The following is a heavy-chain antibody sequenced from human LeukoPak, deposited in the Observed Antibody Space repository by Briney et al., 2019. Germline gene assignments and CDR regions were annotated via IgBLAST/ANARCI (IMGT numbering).Heavy chain of an antibody. CDR1: GGSFSGYY. Sequence: PSETLSLTCAVYGGSFSGYYWTWIRQPPGKGLEWIGEINHSGSTNYNPPLKSRVTISVDTSKNQFSLKLSSVTVADTAVYYCARERPYGDYFDYWGQGTLVTVSS. V-gene: IGHV4-34*01. CDR3: ARERPYGDYFDY. J-gene: IGHJ4*02. CDR2: INHSGST. D-gene: IGHD4-17*01.